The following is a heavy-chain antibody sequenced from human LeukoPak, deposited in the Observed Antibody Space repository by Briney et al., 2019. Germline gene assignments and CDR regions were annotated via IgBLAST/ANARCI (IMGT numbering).Heavy chain of an antibody. CDR1: GYSFTRHV. CDR2: IKVANGDT. D-gene: IGHD3-10*01. CDR3: ARELTRFGELDF. J-gene: IGHJ4*02. Sequence: GASVKVSCKTSGYSFTRHVLHWVRQAPAQGLEWMGWIKVANGDTKYSQRFQGRVTFVRDTSATTVYMDLSSLTSEDTALYYCARELTRFGELDFWGQGTLVTVSS. V-gene: IGHV1-3*01.